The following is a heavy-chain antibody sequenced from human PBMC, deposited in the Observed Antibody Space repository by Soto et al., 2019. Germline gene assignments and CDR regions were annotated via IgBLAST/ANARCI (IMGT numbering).Heavy chain of an antibody. CDR3: ARDPEPPSIAARPAPSPLDY. CDR2: IWYDGSNK. J-gene: IGHJ4*02. D-gene: IGHD6-6*01. V-gene: IGHV3-33*01. Sequence: GGSLRLSCAASGFTFSSYGMHWVRQAPGKGLEWVAVIWYDGSNKYYADSVKGRFTISRDNSKNTLYLQMNSLRAEDTAVYYCARDPEPPSIAARPAPSPLDYWGQGTLVTVSS. CDR1: GFTFSSYG.